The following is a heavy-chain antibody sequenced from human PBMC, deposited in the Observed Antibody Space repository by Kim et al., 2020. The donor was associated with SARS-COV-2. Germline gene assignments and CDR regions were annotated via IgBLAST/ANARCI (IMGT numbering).Heavy chain of an antibody. CDR1: GFTFSSYG. CDR3: SKANNWNYYFDY. Sequence: GGSLRLSCAASGFTFSSYGMHWVRQAPGKGLEWVAVISYDGSNKYYADSVKGRFTISRDNSKNTLYLQMNSLSAEDTAVYYCSKANNWNYYFDYWGQGTL. J-gene: IGHJ4*02. V-gene: IGHV3-30*18. CDR2: ISYDGSNK. D-gene: IGHD1-7*01.